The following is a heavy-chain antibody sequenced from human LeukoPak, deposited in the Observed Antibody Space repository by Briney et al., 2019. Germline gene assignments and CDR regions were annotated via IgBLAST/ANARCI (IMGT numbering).Heavy chain of an antibody. CDR1: GFIVSSNY. CDR3: AKDVVIGASYDYGDYIPLPH. V-gene: IGHV3-66*01. J-gene: IGHJ1*01. Sequence: PGGSLRLSCAASGFIVSSNYMTWARQAPGKGLQWVAIIFSDRRSFGADTVKGGVTVSRADSKNTLYLQMNSLRRDDTAVYYCAKDVVIGASYDYGDYIPLPHWGQGTLFTVSS. D-gene: IGHD4-17*01. CDR2: IFSDRRS.